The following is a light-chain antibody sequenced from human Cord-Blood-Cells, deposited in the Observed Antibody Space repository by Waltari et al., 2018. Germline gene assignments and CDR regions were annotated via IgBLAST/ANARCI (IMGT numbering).Light chain of an antibody. CDR1: QSGSSH. CDR3: QQYNNWPYT. J-gene: IGKJ2*01. CDR2: GAS. Sequence: EIVMTQSPATLSVSPGERATLSCRASQSGSSHLAWSQQKPGQAPRLLIYGASTRATGIPARFSGSGSGTEFTLIISSLQSEDFAVYYCQQYNNWPYTFGQGTKLEIK. V-gene: IGKV3-15*01.